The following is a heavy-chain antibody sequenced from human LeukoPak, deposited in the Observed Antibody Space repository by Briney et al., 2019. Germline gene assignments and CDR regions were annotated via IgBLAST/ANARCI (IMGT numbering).Heavy chain of an antibody. Sequence: GGPLRLSCAASEFIFSGYWMNWVRQAPGKGLEWVANIKQDGSEKQYVDSVRGRFTISRDNAKNSLYLQMNSLRVEDTAVYYCARDGFVGAADYWGQGTLVTVSS. D-gene: IGHD6-13*01. CDR2: IKQDGSEK. CDR3: ARDGFVGAADY. V-gene: IGHV3-7*01. J-gene: IGHJ4*02. CDR1: EFIFSGYW.